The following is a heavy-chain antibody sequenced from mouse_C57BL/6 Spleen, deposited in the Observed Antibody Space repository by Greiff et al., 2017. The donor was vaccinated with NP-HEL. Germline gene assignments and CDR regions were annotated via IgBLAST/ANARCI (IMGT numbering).Heavy chain of an antibody. CDR3: ATREGEGYRPWFAY. Sequence: EVKLVESGGGLVKPGGSLKLSCAASGFTFSSYTMSWVRQTPEKRLEWVATISGGGGNTYYPDSVKGRFTISIDNAKNTLYLQMSSLRSEDTALYYCATREGEGYRPWFAYWGQGTLVTVSA. CDR1: GFTFSSYT. CDR2: ISGGGGNT. V-gene: IGHV5-9*01. J-gene: IGHJ3*01. D-gene: IGHD2-3*01.